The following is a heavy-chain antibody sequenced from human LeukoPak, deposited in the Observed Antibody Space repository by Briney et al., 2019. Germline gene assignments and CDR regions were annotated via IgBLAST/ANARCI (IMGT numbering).Heavy chain of an antibody. D-gene: IGHD3-22*01. CDR2: ISYDGSNK. CDR3: ARSLHSSGYYDY. V-gene: IGHV3-30-3*01. CDR1: GFTFSSYA. J-gene: IGHJ4*02. Sequence: GGSLRLSCAASGFTFSSYAMHWVRQAPGKGLEWVAVISYDGSNKYYADSVKGRITISRDNSKNTLYLQMNSLRAEDTAVYYCARSLHSSGYYDYWGQGTLVTVSS.